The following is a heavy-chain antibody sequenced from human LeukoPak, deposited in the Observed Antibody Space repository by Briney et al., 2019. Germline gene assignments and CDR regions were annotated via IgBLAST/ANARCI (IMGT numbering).Heavy chain of an antibody. CDR1: GVSISSYY. V-gene: IGHV4-4*09. CDR3: ARPVYDGKSWWFDP. CDR2: IYTSGST. J-gene: IGHJ5*02. Sequence: SETLSLTCTVSGVSISSYYWSWLRQPPGKGLEWIGYIYTSGSTNYNPSLKSRVTISVDTSKNQFSLKLSSVTAADPGVYYCARPVYDGKSWWFDPWGQGTLVTVSS. D-gene: IGHD3-16*01.